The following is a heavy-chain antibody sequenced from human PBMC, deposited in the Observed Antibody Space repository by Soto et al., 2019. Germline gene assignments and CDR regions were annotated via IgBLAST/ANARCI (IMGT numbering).Heavy chain of an antibody. CDR2: INSDGSIT. CDR3: AGGLVLTPAWYLDL. V-gene: IGHV3-74*01. CDR1: GFTFSSYW. Sequence: GGSLRLSCSASGFTFSSYWIHWVRQAPGKGLVWVSRINSDGSITNYADSVKGRFTISRDNAKNTLYLHMNSLRAEDTAVYYCAGGLVLTPAWYLDLWGRGTLVPVSS. J-gene: IGHJ2*01. D-gene: IGHD3-22*01.